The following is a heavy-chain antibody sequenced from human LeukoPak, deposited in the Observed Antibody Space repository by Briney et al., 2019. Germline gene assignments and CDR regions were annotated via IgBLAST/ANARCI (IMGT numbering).Heavy chain of an antibody. CDR3: ARGWGPYAFDI. CDR2: IKQDGSEK. CDR1: GFTFSSYW. Sequence: PGGSLRLSCAASGFTFSSYWMSWVRQAPGKGVEWVANIKQDGSEKYYVDSVKGRFTISRDNAENSLYLQMNSLRAEDTAVYYCARGWGPYAFDIWGQGTMVTVSS. V-gene: IGHV3-7*04. D-gene: IGHD2-21*02. J-gene: IGHJ3*02.